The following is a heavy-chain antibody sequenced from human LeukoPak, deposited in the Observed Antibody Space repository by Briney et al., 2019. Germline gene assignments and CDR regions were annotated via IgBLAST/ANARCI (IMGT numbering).Heavy chain of an antibody. D-gene: IGHD3-10*01. CDR1: GGSISSYY. V-gene: IGHV4-4*07. CDR2: IYTSGST. Sequence: SETLSLTCTVSGGSISSYYWSWIRQRAGQGLEWIGHIYTSGSTNHNPSLKSRVTMSVDTSKNQFSLKLSSVTAADTAVYYCGRLYNYYMDVWGKGTTVTVSS. J-gene: IGHJ6*03. CDR3: GRLYNYYMDV.